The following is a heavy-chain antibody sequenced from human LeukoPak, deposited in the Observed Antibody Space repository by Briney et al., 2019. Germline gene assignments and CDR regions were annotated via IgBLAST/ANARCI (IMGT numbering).Heavy chain of an antibody. CDR2: IYYSGST. D-gene: IGHD3-22*01. CDR3: ARSSEGRYYYDSSGFSYYYYYMDV. CDR1: GDSVSSNSAA. Sequence: SQTLSLTCAISGDSVSSNSAARNWIRQPPGKGLEWIGYIYYSGSTYYNPSLRSRVTISVDTSKNQFSLKLSSVTAADTAVYYCARSSEGRYYYDSSGFSYYYYYMDVWGKGTTVTISS. V-gene: IGHV4-61*01. J-gene: IGHJ6*03.